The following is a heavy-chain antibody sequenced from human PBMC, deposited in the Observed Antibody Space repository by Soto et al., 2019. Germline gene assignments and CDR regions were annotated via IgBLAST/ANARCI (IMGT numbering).Heavy chain of an antibody. CDR2: VLYDATKT. D-gene: IGHD3-16*01. V-gene: IGHV3-33*01. J-gene: IGHJ4*02. CDR1: GYSFNDYG. Sequence: GGSLRLSCTASGYSFNDYGMHWVRQVPGRGLEWVAIVLYDATKTYYADSVKGRFTISRDNSKNTVYLQMNSLRPEDTAVYYCVRDGGEFVYWGLGTLVTVSS. CDR3: VRDGGEFVY.